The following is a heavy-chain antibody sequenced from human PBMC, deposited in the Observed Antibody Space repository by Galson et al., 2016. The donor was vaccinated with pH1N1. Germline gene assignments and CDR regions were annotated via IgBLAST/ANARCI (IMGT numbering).Heavy chain of an antibody. D-gene: IGHD5-24*01. CDR2: IYPGDSDT. CDR3: AGLADGYRWAGAFDI. CDR1: GYSFTTYW. V-gene: IGHV5-51*03. J-gene: IGHJ3*02. Sequence: QSGAEVKNPGESLKISCKGAGYSFTTYWIGWVRQMPGKGLELMGLIYPGDSDTRYRPSFQGQVTISVDKSISTAYLQWTSLKASDTGMYYCAGLADGYRWAGAFDIWGQGTVVTVSS.